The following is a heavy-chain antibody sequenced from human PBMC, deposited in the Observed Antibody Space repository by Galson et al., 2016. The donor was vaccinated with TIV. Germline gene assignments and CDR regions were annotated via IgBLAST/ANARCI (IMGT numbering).Heavy chain of an antibody. J-gene: IGHJ4*02. D-gene: IGHD3-3*01. V-gene: IGHV3-23*01. CDR1: GFTFSNYA. CDR3: AKDLRTWSQIWPFDY. Sequence: SLRLSCAASGFTFSNYAMNWVRQAPGKGLEWVSGISGSGHDTYYANSVKGRVTISRDNSKNTLYLQMNSLRAEDTAVYYCAKDLRTWSQIWPFDYWSQGTLVTVSS. CDR2: ISGSGHDT.